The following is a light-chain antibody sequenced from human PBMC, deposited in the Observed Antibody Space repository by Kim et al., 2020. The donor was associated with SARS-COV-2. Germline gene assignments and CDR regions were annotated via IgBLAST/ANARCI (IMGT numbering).Light chain of an antibody. CDR3: GTWDSSLSAVV. CDR1: TSNIGNNY. Sequence: GQQVTIPCSGRTSNIGNNYVSWYQQLPGTAPKLLIYDNNKRPSGIPDRFSGSKSGTSATLDISGLQTGDEADYYCGTWDSSLSAVVFGGGTQLTVL. V-gene: IGLV1-51*01. J-gene: IGLJ2*01. CDR2: DNN.